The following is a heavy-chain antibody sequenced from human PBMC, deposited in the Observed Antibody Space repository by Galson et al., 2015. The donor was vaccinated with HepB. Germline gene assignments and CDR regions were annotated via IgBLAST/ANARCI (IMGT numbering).Heavy chain of an antibody. D-gene: IGHD3-16*01. CDR2: TYYRSKWYS. V-gene: IGHV6-1*01. Sequence: CAISGDSVSSNSAAWNWIRQSPSRGLEWLGRTYYRSKWYSDYEVSVKSRITINPDTSKNQFSLQLNSVTPEDTGVYYCARLYLGFPYYFDSWGQGTLVTVSS. CDR1: GDSVSSNSAA. J-gene: IGHJ4*02. CDR3: ARLYLGFPYYFDS.